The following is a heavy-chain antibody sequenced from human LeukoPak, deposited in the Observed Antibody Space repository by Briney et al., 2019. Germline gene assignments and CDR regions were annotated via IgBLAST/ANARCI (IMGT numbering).Heavy chain of an antibody. CDR2: IIPIFGTA. D-gene: IGHD1-26*01. CDR3: AIGPVGATTLDYYYYMDV. Sequence: ASVKVSCKASGGTFSSYAISWVRQAPGQGLEWMGGIIPIFGTANYAQKFQGRVTITTDESTSTAYMELSSLRSEDTAVYYCAIGPVGATTLDYYYYMDVWGKGTTVTVSS. J-gene: IGHJ6*03. V-gene: IGHV1-69*05. CDR1: GGTFSSYA.